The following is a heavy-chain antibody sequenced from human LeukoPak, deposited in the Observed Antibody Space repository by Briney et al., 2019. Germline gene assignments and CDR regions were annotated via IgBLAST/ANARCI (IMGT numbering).Heavy chain of an antibody. CDR1: GGSFSGYY. V-gene: IGHV4-34*01. CDR3: VLWFGESLRY. Sequence: PSETLSLTCAVYGGSFSGYYWSWIRQPPGKGLEWIGEINHSGSTNYNPSLKSRVTISVDTSKNQCSLKLSSVTAADTAVYYCVLWFGESLRYWGQGTLVTVSS. D-gene: IGHD3-10*01. J-gene: IGHJ4*02. CDR2: INHSGST.